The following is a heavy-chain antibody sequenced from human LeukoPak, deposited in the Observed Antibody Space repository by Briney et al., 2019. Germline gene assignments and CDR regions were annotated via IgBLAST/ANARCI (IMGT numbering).Heavy chain of an antibody. CDR1: GGSISSRSYY. Sequence: SETLSLTCTVSGGSISSRSYYWGWIRQPPGKGLEWIGSIYYSGSTYYNPSLKSRVSISVDTSKNQFSLKLSSVTAADTAVYYCASVMLGIVGATIGYFDYWGQGTLVTVSS. D-gene: IGHD1-26*01. CDR2: IYYSGST. CDR3: ASVMLGIVGATIGYFDY. V-gene: IGHV4-39*01. J-gene: IGHJ4*02.